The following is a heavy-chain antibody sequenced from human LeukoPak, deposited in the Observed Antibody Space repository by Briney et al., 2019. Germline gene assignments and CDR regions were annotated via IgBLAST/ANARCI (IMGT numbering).Heavy chain of an antibody. CDR3: AKWYLTFPDTTIGDY. D-gene: IGHD5-12*01. Sequence: ASVKVSCKASGYTFTGYYMHWVRQAPGQGLEWMGWINPNSGGTNYAQKFQGWVTMTRDTSISTAYMELSRLRSDDTAVYYCAKWYLTFPDTTIGDYWGQGTLVTVSS. CDR2: INPNSGGT. J-gene: IGHJ4*02. V-gene: IGHV1-2*04. CDR1: GYTFTGYY.